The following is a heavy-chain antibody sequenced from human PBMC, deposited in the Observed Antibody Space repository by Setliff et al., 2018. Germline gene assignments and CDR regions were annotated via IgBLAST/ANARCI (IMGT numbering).Heavy chain of an antibody. V-gene: IGHV3-48*04. Sequence: GGSLRLSCAASGFTFSSYSMNWVRQAPGKGLEWVSYISSSSSTIYYADSVKGRFTISRDNAKNSPYLQMNSLRAEDTAVYYCARNRYADYWGQGTLVTVSS. J-gene: IGHJ4*02. CDR3: ARNRYADY. CDR1: GFTFSSYS. CDR2: ISSSSSTI. D-gene: IGHD1-1*01.